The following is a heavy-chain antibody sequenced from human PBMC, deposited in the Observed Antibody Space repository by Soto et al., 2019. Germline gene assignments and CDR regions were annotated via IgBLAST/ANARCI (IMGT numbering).Heavy chain of an antibody. Sequence: GGSLRLSCAASGFTFSDYYMSWIRQAPGKGLEWVSYISSSGSTIYYADSVKGRFTISRDNAKNSLYLQMNSLRAEDTAVYYCARWPPTYCSSTSCHPPGNAFDIWGQGTMVTVSS. D-gene: IGHD2-2*01. J-gene: IGHJ3*02. V-gene: IGHV3-11*01. CDR2: ISSSGSTI. CDR3: ARWPPTYCSSTSCHPPGNAFDI. CDR1: GFTFSDYY.